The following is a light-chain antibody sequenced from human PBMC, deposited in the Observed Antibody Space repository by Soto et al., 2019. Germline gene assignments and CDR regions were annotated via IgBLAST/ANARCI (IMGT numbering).Light chain of an antibody. CDR2: GAP. Sequence: EIVMTQSPATLSVSPGERATLSCRASQSVSSNLAWYQQKPGQAPRLLIYGAPTRATGIPARFSGSGSARDYNISISTLHSEDFTVYNCQQYNNWPPSITFGQGTRLEIK. V-gene: IGKV3-15*01. CDR1: QSVSSN. CDR3: QQYNNWPPSIT. J-gene: IGKJ5*01.